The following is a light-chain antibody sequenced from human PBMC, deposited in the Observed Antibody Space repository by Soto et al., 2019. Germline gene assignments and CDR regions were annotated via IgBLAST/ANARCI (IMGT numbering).Light chain of an antibody. V-gene: IGLV6-57*01. Sequence: QSVSECPGKTVTISCTRSSGSIASNYVQWYQQRPGSSPTTVIYEDNQRPSGVPDRFSGSIDSSSNSASLTISGLKTEDDADYYCQSYDSSNHWVFGVGTKLTVL. CDR1: SGSIASNY. CDR3: QSYDSSNHWV. CDR2: EDN. J-gene: IGLJ3*02.